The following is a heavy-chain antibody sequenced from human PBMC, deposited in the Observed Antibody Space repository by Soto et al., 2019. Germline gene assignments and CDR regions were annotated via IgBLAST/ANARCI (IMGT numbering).Heavy chain of an antibody. CDR2: IKQDGSEK. CDR3: ARLKYSSSWYNPNFDY. V-gene: IGHV3-7*01. D-gene: IGHD6-13*01. Sequence: GGSLRLSCAASGFTFSSYWMSWVRQAPGKGLEWVANIKQDGSEKYYVDSVKGRFTISRDNAKNSLYLQMNSLRAEDTAVYYCARLKYSSSWYNPNFDYWGQGTLVTVSS. J-gene: IGHJ4*02. CDR1: GFTFSSYW.